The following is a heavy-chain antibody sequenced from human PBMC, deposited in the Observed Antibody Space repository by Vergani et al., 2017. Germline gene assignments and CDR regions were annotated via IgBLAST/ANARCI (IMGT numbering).Heavy chain of an antibody. CDR3: ARRFLEWPPRRGFDY. CDR2: INHSGST. Sequence: QVQLQQWGAGLLKPSETLSLTCAVYGGSFSGYYWSWIRQPPGKGLERIGEINHSGSTNYNPSLKSRVTISVDTSKNQFSLKLSSVTAADTAVYYCARRFLEWPPRRGFDYWGQGTLVTVSS. D-gene: IGHD3-3*01. CDR1: GGSFSGYY. J-gene: IGHJ4*02. V-gene: IGHV4-34*01.